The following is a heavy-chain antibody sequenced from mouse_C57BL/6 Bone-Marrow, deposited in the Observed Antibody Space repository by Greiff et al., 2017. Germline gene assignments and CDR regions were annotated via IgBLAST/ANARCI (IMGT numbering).Heavy chain of an antibody. J-gene: IGHJ4*01. Sequence: EVKVEESGGGLVQPGESLKLSCESNEYEFPSHDMSWVRKTPEKRLELVAAINSDGGSTYYPDTMERRFIISRDNTKKTLYLQMSSLRSEDTALDCCARNRRFDAMDYWGQGTSVTVSS. CDR1: EYEFPSHD. V-gene: IGHV5-2*03. CDR3: ARNRRFDAMDY. CDR2: INSDGGST.